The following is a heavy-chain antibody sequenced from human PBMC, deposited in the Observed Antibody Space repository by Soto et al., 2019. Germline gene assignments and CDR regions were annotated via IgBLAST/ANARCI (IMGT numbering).Heavy chain of an antibody. Sequence: QVQLQESGPGLVKPSETLSLICTVSGGSINSFYWTWIRQPPGKGLEWIGYVYYSGTTNYNPSLKSRVTMSVDTSKNQFSLKLSSVTAADTAVYYCARGGGLYEYWGQGTLVTVSS. D-gene: IGHD2-2*02. CDR2: VYYSGTT. CDR1: GGSINSFY. J-gene: IGHJ4*02. V-gene: IGHV4-59*01. CDR3: ARGGGLYEY.